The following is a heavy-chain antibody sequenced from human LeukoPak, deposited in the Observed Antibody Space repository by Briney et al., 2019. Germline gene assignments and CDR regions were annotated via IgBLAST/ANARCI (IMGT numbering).Heavy chain of an antibody. J-gene: IGHJ4*02. V-gene: IGHV3-23*01. CDR3: TKGTIWLPFDY. Sequence: PGGSLRLSCAASGFTFSNYAMSWARQAPGKGLEWVSAISGSGGSTYYADSVKGRFTISRDNSKNTLYLQMNSLRAEDTAVYYCTKGTIWLPFDYWGQGTLATVSS. D-gene: IGHD5-18*01. CDR2: ISGSGGST. CDR1: GFTFSNYA.